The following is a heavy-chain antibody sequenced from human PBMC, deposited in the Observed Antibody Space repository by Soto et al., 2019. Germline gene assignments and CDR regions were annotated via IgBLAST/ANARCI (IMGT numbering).Heavy chain of an antibody. CDR3: ARDRRGSSSWYTYYYYYGMDV. Sequence: ASVKVSCKASGYTFTSYGISWVRQAPGQGLEWMGWISAYNGNTNYAQKLQGRVTMTTDTSTSTAYMELRSLRSDDTAVYYCARDRRGSSSWYTYYYYYGMDVWGQGTTVTVSS. CDR1: GYTFTSYG. J-gene: IGHJ6*02. D-gene: IGHD6-13*01. CDR2: ISAYNGNT. V-gene: IGHV1-18*04.